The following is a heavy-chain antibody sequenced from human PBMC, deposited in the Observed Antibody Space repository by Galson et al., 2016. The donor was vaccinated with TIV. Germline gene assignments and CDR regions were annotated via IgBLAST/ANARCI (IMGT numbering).Heavy chain of an antibody. V-gene: IGHV4-31*03. CDR2: IDYRGRT. CDR3: ARRPTMTASYYYNFAMDV. Sequence: TLSLTCTVAGGSINSGAHYWGWVRQHPGKGLEWIGYIDYRGRTSYNPSLESRISVSVDTSKNQFSLRLRSVTAADTAVYFCARRPTMTASYYYNFAMDVWGQGTTVTVSS. J-gene: IGHJ6*02. D-gene: IGHD2-2*01. CDR1: GGSINSGAHY.